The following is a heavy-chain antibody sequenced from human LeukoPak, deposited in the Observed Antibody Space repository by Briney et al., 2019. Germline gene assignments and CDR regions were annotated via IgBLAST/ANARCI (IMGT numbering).Heavy chain of an antibody. V-gene: IGHV3-48*03. CDR3: ARESGSSYDY. D-gene: IGHD1-26*01. CDR1: GFTFNSYE. CDR2: ISSSGSTK. Sequence: GGFLRLSCAASGFTFNSYEMNWVRQAPGKGLEWVSYISSSGSTKYYADSVKGRFTISRDNAKNSLYLQMNSLRAEDTAVYYCARESGSSYDYWGQGTLVTVSS. J-gene: IGHJ4*02.